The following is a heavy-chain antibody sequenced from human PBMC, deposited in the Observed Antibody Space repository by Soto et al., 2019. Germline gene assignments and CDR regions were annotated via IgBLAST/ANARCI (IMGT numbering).Heavy chain of an antibody. V-gene: IGHV1-2*04. CDR3: ARVGSSPPGGMDV. Sequence: ASVNVSCKASGYTFTGYYMHWVRQAPGQGLEWMGWINPNSGGTNYAQKFQGWVTMTRDTSISTAYMELSRLRSDDTAVYYCARVGSSPPGGMDVWGQGTTVTVSS. J-gene: IGHJ6*02. CDR2: INPNSGGT. CDR1: GYTFTGYY. D-gene: IGHD2-2*01.